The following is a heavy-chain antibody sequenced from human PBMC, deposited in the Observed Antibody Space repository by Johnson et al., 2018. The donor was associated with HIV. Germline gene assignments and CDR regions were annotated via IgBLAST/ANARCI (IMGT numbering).Heavy chain of an antibody. CDR3: ARDGHSSTPRCAFDI. CDR1: GFTFSNYW. D-gene: IGHD6-13*01. V-gene: IGHV3-74*01. CDR2: INSDGTGT. J-gene: IGHJ3*02. Sequence: VQLVESGGGSVQPGGSLRLSCVTSGFTFSNYWMHWVRQGPGKGLVLVSRINSDGTGTSYADSVKGRFTISRDNAKNSLYLQMNSLRPEDTAVYYCARDGHSSTPRCAFDIWGQGTMVTVSS.